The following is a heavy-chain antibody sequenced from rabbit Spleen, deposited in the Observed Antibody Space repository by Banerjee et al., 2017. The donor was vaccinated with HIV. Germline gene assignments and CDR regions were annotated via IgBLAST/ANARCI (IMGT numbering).Heavy chain of an antibody. CDR3: ARDAGTSFSTYGMDL. CDR2: AYAGSSDST. V-gene: IGHV1S40*01. D-gene: IGHD8-1*01. J-gene: IGHJ6*01. CDR1: GFSFSAGYY. Sequence: QSLEESGGDLVKPGASLTLTCTASGFSFSAGYYVCWVRQAPGKGLEWVACAYAGSSDSTYSATWAKGRFTISKTSSTTVTLQMTSLTAADTATYFCARDAGTSFSTYGMDLWGPGTLVTVS.